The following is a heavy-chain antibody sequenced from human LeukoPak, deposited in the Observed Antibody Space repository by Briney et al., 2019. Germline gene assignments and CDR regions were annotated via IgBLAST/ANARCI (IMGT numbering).Heavy chain of an antibody. CDR3: ARIQLGESGDY. D-gene: IGHD3-10*01. V-gene: IGHV1-18*01. CDR1: GYTFTSYG. Sequence: ASVKVSCKASGYTFTSYGISWVRQAPGQGLEWMGWISAFNGQTHYAQNFQGRVTMTTGTSTNTAYMELRSLTSDDTAVYYCARIQLGESGDYWGQGTLVTVSS. CDR2: ISAFNGQT. J-gene: IGHJ4*02.